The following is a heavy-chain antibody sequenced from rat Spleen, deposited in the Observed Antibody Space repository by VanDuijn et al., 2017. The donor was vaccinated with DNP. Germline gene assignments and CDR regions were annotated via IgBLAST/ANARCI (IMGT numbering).Heavy chain of an antibody. J-gene: IGHJ2*01. CDR1: GFPFSNYG. D-gene: IGHD5-1*01. Sequence: EVQLVESGGGFVQPGRSLRLSCVASGFPFSNYGMAWVRQAPTKGLEWVASISSGGGNTYYRDSVMGRFTISRDNARNTQYLQMDSLRSEDTATYYCTRHSWELDYWGQGVVVTVSP. CDR2: ISSGGGNT. CDR3: TRHSWELDY. V-gene: IGHV5S13*01.